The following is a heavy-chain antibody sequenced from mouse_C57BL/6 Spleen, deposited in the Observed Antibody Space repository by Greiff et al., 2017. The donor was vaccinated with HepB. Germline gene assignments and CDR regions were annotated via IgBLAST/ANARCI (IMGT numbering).Heavy chain of an antibody. CDR1: GYSITSGYY. CDR3: ARGGYYVAMDY. D-gene: IGHD2-3*01. CDR2: ISYDGSN. J-gene: IGHJ4*01. V-gene: IGHV3-6*01. Sequence: EVKVEESGPGLVKPSQSLSLTCSVTGYSITSGYYWNWIRQFPGNKLEWMGYISYDGSNNYNPSLKNRISITRDTSKNQFFLKLNSVTTEDTATYYCARGGYYVAMDYWGQGTSVTVSS.